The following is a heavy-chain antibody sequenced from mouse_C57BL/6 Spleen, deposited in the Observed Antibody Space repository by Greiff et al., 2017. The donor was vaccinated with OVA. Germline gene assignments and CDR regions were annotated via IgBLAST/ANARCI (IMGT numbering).Heavy chain of an antibody. J-gene: IGHJ2*01. CDR2: ISYDGSN. CDR1: GYSITSGYY. Sequence: EVQLQQSGPGLVKPSQSLSLTCSVTGYSITSGYYWNWIRQFPGNKLEWMGYISYDGSNNYNPSLKNRISITRDTSKNQFFLKLNSVTTEDTATYYCARDYYGCSYGFDYWGQGTTLTVSS. CDR3: ARDYYGCSYGFDY. V-gene: IGHV3-6*01. D-gene: IGHD1-1*01.